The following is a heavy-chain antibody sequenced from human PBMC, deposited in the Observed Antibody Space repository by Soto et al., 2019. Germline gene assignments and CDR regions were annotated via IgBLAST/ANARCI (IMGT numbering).Heavy chain of an antibody. CDR3: ARVSPYCGGDCQYYYHYGMDV. CDR1: GGSFSGYY. Sequence: SETLSLTCAVYGGSFSGYYWSWIRQPPGKGLEWIGEINHSGSTNYNPSHKSRVTISVDTSKNQFSLKLSSLRSEDTAVYYCARVSPYCGGDCQYYYHYGMDVWGQGTTVTVSS. J-gene: IGHJ6*02. V-gene: IGHV4-34*01. D-gene: IGHD2-21*02. CDR2: INHSGST.